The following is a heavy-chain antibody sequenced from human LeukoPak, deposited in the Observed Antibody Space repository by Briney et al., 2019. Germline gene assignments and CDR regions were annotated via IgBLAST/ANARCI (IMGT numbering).Heavy chain of an antibody. Sequence: PGGSLRLSCAASGFTFSSYWMHWVRQVPGKGLAWVSRINSDGSVTNYADSVKGRFIISRDNAKNTLYLQMNSLRAEDTAVYYCARNNRLHYWGQGTLVTVSS. V-gene: IGHV3-74*01. CDR3: ARNNRLHY. J-gene: IGHJ4*02. CDR1: GFTFSSYW. CDR2: INSDGSVT.